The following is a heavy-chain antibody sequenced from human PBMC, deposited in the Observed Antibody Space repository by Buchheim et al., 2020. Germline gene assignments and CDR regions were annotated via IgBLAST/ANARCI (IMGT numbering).Heavy chain of an antibody. V-gene: IGHV3-33*06. CDR1: GFTFSSYG. CDR2: IWNDGSNK. D-gene: IGHD3-3*01. Sequence: QVQLVESGGGVVQPGRSLRLSCAASGFTFSSYGMHWVRQAPGKGLEWVAVIWNDGSNKYYADSVKGRFTISRDNSKNTLYLQMNSLRAEDTAVYYCAKNQAAFTIFGVVIGFDPWGQGTL. J-gene: IGHJ5*02. CDR3: AKNQAAFTIFGVVIGFDP.